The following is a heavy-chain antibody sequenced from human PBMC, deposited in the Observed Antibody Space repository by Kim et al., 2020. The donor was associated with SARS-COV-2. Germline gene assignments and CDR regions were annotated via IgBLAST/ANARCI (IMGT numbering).Heavy chain of an antibody. D-gene: IGHD4-17*01. J-gene: IGHJ6*02. CDR1: GGSFSGYY. CDR2: INHSGST. V-gene: IGHV4-34*01. Sequence: SETLSLTCAVYGGSFSGYYWSWIRQPPGKGLEWIGEINHSGSTNYNPSLTSRVTISVDTSKNQFSLKLSSVTAADTAIYYCARGTTVTTLFYYYYGMDVWGQGTTVTVSS. CDR3: ARGTTVTTLFYYYYGMDV.